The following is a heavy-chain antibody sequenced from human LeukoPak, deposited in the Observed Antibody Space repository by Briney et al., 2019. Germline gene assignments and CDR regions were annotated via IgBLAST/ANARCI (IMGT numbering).Heavy chain of an antibody. Sequence: GGSLRLSCAASGFTFSSYEMNWVRQAPGKGLEWVSYISSSGSTIYYADSVKGRFTISRDNAKNSLYLQMNSLRAEDTAVYYCAREGQVHSSSWYWNYYYYYYMDVWGKGTTVTVSS. V-gene: IGHV3-48*03. CDR2: ISSSGSTI. J-gene: IGHJ6*03. D-gene: IGHD6-13*01. CDR3: AREGQVHSSSWYWNYYYYYYMDV. CDR1: GFTFSSYE.